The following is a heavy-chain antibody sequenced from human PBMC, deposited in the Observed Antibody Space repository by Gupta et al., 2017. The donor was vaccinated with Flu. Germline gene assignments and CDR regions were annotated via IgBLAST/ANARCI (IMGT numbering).Heavy chain of an antibody. CDR3: ARDWVGGRYYFDL. V-gene: IGHV4-38-2*02. CDR2: VFHGGGT. Sequence: QVQLQESGPGLVKPSETLSLTCAVSGGSINSNYYWGWIRQPPGKGLEWIGNVFHGGGTFYTPSLKSRVTMSVDTSKNEFSLRLTSVTAADTAVYYCARDWVGGRYYFDLWGQGTLVTVSS. J-gene: IGHJ4*02. D-gene: IGHD1-26*01. CDR1: GGSINSNYY.